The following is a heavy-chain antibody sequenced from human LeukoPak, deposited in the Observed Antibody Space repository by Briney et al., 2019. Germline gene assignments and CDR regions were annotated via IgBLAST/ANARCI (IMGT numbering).Heavy chain of an antibody. CDR1: GGSIRNRSYY. CDR2: IYYSGTT. D-gene: IGHD1-14*01. CDR3: AVDSGNHRIVY. V-gene: IGHV4-39*01. Sequence: SETLSLTFTVSGGSIRNRSYYWGWVRQFPGKGLEWIGSIYYSGTTYYNPSLKSRITISADTSKNQYSLNLGSVTAADTAVYYCAVDSGNHRIVYWGQGALVTVSS. J-gene: IGHJ4*02.